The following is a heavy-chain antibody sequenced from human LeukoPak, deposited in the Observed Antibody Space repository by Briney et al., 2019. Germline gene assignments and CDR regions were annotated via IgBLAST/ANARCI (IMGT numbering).Heavy chain of an antibody. J-gene: IGHJ6*03. Sequence: GASVKVSCKASGYIFTSYDINWVRQATGQGLEWMGWMNPNSGNTGYAQKFQGRVTMTRNTSISTAYMELSSLRSEDTAVYYCARGGGLYGSGSVQNYYMDVWGKGTTVTVSS. D-gene: IGHD3-10*01. CDR1: GYIFTSYD. V-gene: IGHV1-8*01. CDR3: ARGGGLYGSGSVQNYYMDV. CDR2: MNPNSGNT.